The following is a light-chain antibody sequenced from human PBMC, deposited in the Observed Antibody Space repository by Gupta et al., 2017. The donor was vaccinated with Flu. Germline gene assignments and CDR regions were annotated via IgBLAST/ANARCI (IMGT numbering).Light chain of an antibody. V-gene: IGKV3-15*01. J-gene: IGKJ1*01. CDR3: QQYNTWPRT. CDR1: QSVSSS. CDR2: GAS. Sequence: ERGMTPFPGTLSVSPGERDTLSCRASQSVSSSLAWYQQKPGQAPRLLIYGASTRATGVPARISGSGSGTEFTLTISSLQSEDFAVYSCQQYNTWPRTFGQGTKVEIK.